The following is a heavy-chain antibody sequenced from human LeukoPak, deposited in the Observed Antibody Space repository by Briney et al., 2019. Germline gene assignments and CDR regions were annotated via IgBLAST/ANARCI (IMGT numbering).Heavy chain of an antibody. V-gene: IGHV4-39*01. CDR2: INYGGST. CDR1: GGSISSNTYY. Sequence: PSETLSLTCTVSGGSISSNTYYWAWIRQPPGKGLEWIATINYGGSTYHNSSLKSRVTVSVDTSKSQFSLRLTSVTAADTAVYYCARSTVTTPFAYWGQGTLVTVSS. J-gene: IGHJ4*02. D-gene: IGHD4-17*01. CDR3: ARSTVTTPFAY.